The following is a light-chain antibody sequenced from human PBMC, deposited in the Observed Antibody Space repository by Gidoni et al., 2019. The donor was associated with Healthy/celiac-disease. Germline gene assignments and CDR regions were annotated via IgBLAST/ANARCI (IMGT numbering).Light chain of an antibody. J-gene: IGKJ2*01. CDR2: GAS. CDR3: QQYNNWPPYT. V-gene: IGKV3-15*01. Sequence: EIVMPQSPAPRSVSPGESATLSCRASQSVSSNLAWYQQKPGQAPRLLIYGASTRATGIPARFSGSGSGTEFTLTISSLQSEDFAVYYCQQYNNWPPYTFXQXTKLEIK. CDR1: QSVSSN.